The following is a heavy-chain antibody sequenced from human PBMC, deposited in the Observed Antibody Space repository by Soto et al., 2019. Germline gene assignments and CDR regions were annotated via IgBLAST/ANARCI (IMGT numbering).Heavy chain of an antibody. D-gene: IGHD3-16*02. V-gene: IGHV1-18*01. CDR2: ISAYNGKT. Sequence: QVQLVQSGAEVKKPGASVKVSCKASGYTFTAFGISWVRQAPGQGLEWMGWISAYNGKTNYAQKVQGRVTMTTDTSTTPAYMELRSLRSDDTAVYYCARDNFDYIWGTYLPNWFDPWGQGTLVTVSS. CDR3: ARDNFDYIWGTYLPNWFDP. CDR1: GYTFTAFG. J-gene: IGHJ5*02.